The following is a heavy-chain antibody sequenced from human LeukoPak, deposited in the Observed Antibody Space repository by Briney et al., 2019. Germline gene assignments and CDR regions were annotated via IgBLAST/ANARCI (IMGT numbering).Heavy chain of an antibody. V-gene: IGHV3-21*06. J-gene: IGHJ4*02. CDR2: ISDDSNYI. Sequence: GGSLRLSCAASGFTFSRYSMNWVRQAPGKGLEWVSSISDDSNYIYYADSVKGRFTISRDNAENSLSLQMNSLRAEDTAVYYCANHLARYSNSCPSFDDWGQGTLVTVSS. CDR1: GFTFSRYS. CDR3: ANHLARYSNSCPSFDD. D-gene: IGHD3-16*02.